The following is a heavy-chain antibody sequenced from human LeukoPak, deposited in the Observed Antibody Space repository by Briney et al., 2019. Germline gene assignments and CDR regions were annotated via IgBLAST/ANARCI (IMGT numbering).Heavy chain of an antibody. CDR3: ARAETSDPAGHTQYYFDY. V-gene: IGHV4-34*01. Sequence: SETLSLTCAVYGGSFSGYYWSWIRQPPGKGLEWIGEINHSGSTNYNPSLKSRVTISVDTSKNQFSLKLSSVTAADTAVYYCARAETSDPAGHTQYYFDYWGQGTLVTVSS. CDR1: GGSFSGYY. J-gene: IGHJ4*02. CDR2: INHSGST. D-gene: IGHD2-2*01.